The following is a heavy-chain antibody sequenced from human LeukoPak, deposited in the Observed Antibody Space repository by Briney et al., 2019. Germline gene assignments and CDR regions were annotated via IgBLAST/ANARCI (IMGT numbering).Heavy chain of an antibody. CDR3: SRHSTN. J-gene: IGHJ4*02. Sequence: PSETLSLTCTVSGGSISGSSYYWGWIRQPPGKGLEWIGSIYYSGNTYYNPSLKSRVTISVDTSKNQFSLRLSSVTAADTAVYYCSRHSTNWGQGTLVTVSS. V-gene: IGHV4-39*01. CDR2: IYYSGNT. CDR1: GGSISGSSYY.